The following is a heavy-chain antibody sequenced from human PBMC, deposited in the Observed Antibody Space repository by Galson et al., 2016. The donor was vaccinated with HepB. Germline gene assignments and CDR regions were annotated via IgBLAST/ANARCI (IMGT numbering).Heavy chain of an antibody. Sequence: SLRLSCAASGFTFSGHSMHWVRQAPGKGLDWVSAISGSGSRTYYADSVKGRFTISRDNSKNTLYLQMNSLRAEDTAVYYCAKDGFYYDFWSGFYVTYYFDYWGQGTLVTVSS. CDR3: AKDGFYYDFWSGFYVTYYFDY. CDR1: GFTFSGHS. J-gene: IGHJ4*02. V-gene: IGHV3-23*01. CDR2: ISGSGSRT. D-gene: IGHD3-3*01.